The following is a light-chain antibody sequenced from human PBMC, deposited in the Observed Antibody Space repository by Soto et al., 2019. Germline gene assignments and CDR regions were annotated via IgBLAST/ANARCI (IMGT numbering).Light chain of an antibody. CDR3: QQHSDWPLT. CDR1: QSISSS. J-gene: IGKJ4*01. V-gene: IGKV3-11*01. CDR2: DAS. Sequence: EIVLIQPPVTLSLSPGERATLSCRASQSISSSLAWYQQNPAQAPRLLIFDASNRATGIPVRFSDSGSGTDFTLTISSLEPDDFTVYYCQQHSDWPLTFGGGTRVEI.